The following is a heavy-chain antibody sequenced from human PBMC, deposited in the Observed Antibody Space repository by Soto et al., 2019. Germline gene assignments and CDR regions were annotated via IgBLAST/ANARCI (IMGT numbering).Heavy chain of an antibody. CDR1: GFIFTSYA. Sequence: VGSLRLSCAASGFIFTSYAIHWVRQAPGKGLEWVALISYNGINTYYADSVKGRFTISRDNAKNSLYLEMNSLRAEDTAVYYCARESEDLTSNFDYWGQGTLVTVSS. CDR2: ISYNGINT. V-gene: IGHV3-30-3*01. J-gene: IGHJ4*02. CDR3: ARESEDLTSNFDY.